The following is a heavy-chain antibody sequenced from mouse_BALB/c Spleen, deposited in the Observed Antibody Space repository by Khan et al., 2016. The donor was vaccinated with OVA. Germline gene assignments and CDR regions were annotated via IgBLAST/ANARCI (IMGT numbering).Heavy chain of an antibody. CDR3: ARNREPDYFDY. Sequence: QVQLKESGPGLVAPSQSLSITCTVSGFSLTSHGVHWVRQPPGKGLEWLGVISAGVSTNYNSALMSRLSISKDSSKSQVFLKMNSLQTDDTAMYYCARNREPDYFDYWGQGTTLTVSS. CDR2: ISAGVST. V-gene: IGHV2-9*02. CDR1: GFSLTSHG. J-gene: IGHJ2*01.